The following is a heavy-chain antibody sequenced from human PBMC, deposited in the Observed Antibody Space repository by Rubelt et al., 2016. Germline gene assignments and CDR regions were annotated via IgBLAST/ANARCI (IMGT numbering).Heavy chain of an antibody. CDR1: GYTFTSYA. Sequence: QVQLVQSGAEVKKPGASVKVSCKASGYTFTSYAMHWVRQAPGQRLEWMGWSNAGNGNTKYSQKFQGRVTSTRDTSAGAADMGLSSLRSEDTAVYYCARVIWGSGWSNNWFDPWGQGTLVTVSS. D-gene: IGHD6-19*01. CDR3: ARVIWGSGWSNNWFDP. V-gene: IGHV1-3*01. J-gene: IGHJ5*02. CDR2: SNAGNGNT.